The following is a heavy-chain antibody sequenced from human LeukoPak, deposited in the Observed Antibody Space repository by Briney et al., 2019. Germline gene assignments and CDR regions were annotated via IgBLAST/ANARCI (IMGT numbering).Heavy chain of an antibody. CDR1: GGSISSYY. V-gene: IGHV4-4*07. J-gene: IGHJ5*02. D-gene: IGHD3-3*01. CDR3: ARDRSDRHYDFWSGYSGNWFDP. CDR2: IYTSGST. Sequence: TSETLSLTCTVSGGSISSYYWSWIRQPAGKGLEWIGRIYTSGSTNYNPSLKSRVTMSVDTSKNQFSLKLSSVTAADTAVYYCARDRSDRHYDFWSGYSGNWFDPWGQGTLVTVSS.